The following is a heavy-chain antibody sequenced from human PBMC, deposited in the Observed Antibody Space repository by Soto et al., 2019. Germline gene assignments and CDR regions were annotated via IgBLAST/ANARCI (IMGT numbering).Heavy chain of an antibody. V-gene: IGHV3-15*07. Sequence: EEQLVESGGGLVEPGGSLRLSCAGSGFKFSDAWMNWIRQAPGKGREWVGRIKSKGSGATIDYAGPVKGRFIISRDDSNSTVCLQMNSLKTDDTAVYFCTDDWTFYHDNAVWGQGTMVNVSS. J-gene: IGHJ3*01. CDR3: TDDWTFYHDNAV. D-gene: IGHD3-16*01. CDR1: GFKFSDAW. CDR2: IKSKGSGATI.